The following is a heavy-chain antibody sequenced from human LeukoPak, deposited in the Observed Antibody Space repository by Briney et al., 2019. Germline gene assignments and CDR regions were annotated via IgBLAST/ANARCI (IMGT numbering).Heavy chain of an antibody. J-gene: IGHJ6*02. D-gene: IGHD2-2*02. CDR3: ATAPILRGEGGEHYKYGMDV. CDR2: IYHNGTP. V-gene: IGHV4-4*02. CDR1: VGSINSGNW. Sequence: ASETVSLTCAVSVGSINSGNWWSWVRQSPGKGLEWIGEIYHNGTPNYNPSLKSRVTISADTFKNHFSLKMTSVTAADTAVYYCATAPILRGEGGEHYKYGMDVWGQGTTVIVSS.